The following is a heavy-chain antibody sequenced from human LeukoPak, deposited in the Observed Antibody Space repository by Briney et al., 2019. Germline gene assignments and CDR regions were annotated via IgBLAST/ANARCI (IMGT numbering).Heavy chain of an antibody. V-gene: IGHV3-74*01. J-gene: IGHJ3*02. CDR2: INSDGSNT. D-gene: IGHD3-10*01. CDR3: VRWGLGKGEAFDI. Sequence: EGSLRLSCAASGFSFSSYWMHWVRQVPGKGLVWVSRINSDGSNTNYADSVKGRFTISRDNAKNTLYLQMNSLRAEDTAVYYCVRWGLGKGEAFDIWGQGTMVTVSS. CDR1: GFSFSSYW.